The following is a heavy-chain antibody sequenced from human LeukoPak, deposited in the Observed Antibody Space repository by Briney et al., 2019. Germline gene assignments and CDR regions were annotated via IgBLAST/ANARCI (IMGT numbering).Heavy chain of an antibody. CDR3: ARGPVVVGTLGGFDP. V-gene: IGHV3-74*01. J-gene: IGHJ5*02. CDR1: GFTFANTW. D-gene: IGHD1-26*01. CDR2: INNDGSST. Sequence: GGSLRLSCAASGFTFANTWMHWVRQAPGKGLVWVSIINNDGSSTNYADSVKGRFTISRDNAKNSLYLQMNSLRAEDTAVYYCARGPVVVGTLGGFDPWGQGTLVTVSS.